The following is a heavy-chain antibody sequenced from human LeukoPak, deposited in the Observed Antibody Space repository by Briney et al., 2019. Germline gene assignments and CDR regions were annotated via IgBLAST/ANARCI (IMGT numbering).Heavy chain of an antibody. Sequence: GSSVKVSCKASGGTFSSYAISWVRQAPGQGLEWMGRIIPILGIANYAQKFQGRVTMTEDTSTDTAYMELSSLRSEDTAVYYCATLGQANIAAAVGADYWGQGTLVTVSS. CDR2: IIPILGIA. CDR1: GGTFSSYA. CDR3: ATLGQANIAAAVGADY. D-gene: IGHD6-13*01. V-gene: IGHV1-69*04. J-gene: IGHJ4*02.